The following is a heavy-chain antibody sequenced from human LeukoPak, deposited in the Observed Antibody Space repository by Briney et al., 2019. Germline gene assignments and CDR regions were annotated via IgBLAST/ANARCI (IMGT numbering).Heavy chain of an antibody. CDR1: GFTFSSYE. Sequence: GGSLRLSCAASGFTFSSYEMNWVRQAPGKGLEWVSYTSSSGSTIYYADSVKGRFTISRDNAKNSLYLQMNSLRAEDTAVYYCARRTGTTISWFDPWGQGTLVTVSS. CDR2: TSSSGSTI. D-gene: IGHD1-7*01. V-gene: IGHV3-48*03. CDR3: ARRTGTTISWFDP. J-gene: IGHJ5*02.